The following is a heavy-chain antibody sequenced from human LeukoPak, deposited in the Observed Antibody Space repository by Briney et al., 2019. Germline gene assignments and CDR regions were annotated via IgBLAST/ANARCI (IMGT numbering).Heavy chain of an antibody. V-gene: IGHV4-59*08. CDR1: GGSISSYY. Sequence: SETLSFTCTVSGGSISSYYWSWIRQPPGKRLEWIGCIYSSGSTNYTPSLKSRVTISVATSKNQFSLKLSSVTAADTAVYYCARGEWELGPDYWGQGTLVTVSS. D-gene: IGHD1-26*01. J-gene: IGHJ4*02. CDR3: ARGEWELGPDY. CDR2: IYSSGST.